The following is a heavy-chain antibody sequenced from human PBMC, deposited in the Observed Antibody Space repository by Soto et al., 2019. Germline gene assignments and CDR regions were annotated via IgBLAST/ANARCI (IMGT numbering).Heavy chain of an antibody. J-gene: IGHJ6*02. CDR2: ISSSSTI. V-gene: IGHV3-48*01. D-gene: IGHD3-3*01. CDR1: GFTFSSYS. CDR3: ARGLDSITIFGMAPPDV. Sequence: GSLRLACSASGFTFSSYSMNWVRQAPGKGLEWVSYISSSSTIYYADSVKGRFTISRDNAKNSLYLQMNSLRAEDTAVYYCARGLDSITIFGMAPPDVWGQGTTVTVYS.